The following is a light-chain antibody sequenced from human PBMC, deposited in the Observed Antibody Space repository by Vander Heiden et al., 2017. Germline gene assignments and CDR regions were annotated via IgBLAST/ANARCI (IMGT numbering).Light chain of an antibody. CDR1: QSVLYSSNNKNF. CDR2: WAS. J-gene: IGKJ1*01. CDR3: QQYYSTPWA. V-gene: IGKV4-1*01. Sequence: DIVMTQSPDSLAVSLGERATIKCKSSQSVLYSSNNKNFLAWYQHKPGQPPKLLIYWASTRESGVPDRFSGSGSGTDFTLTISSLQAEDVAVYYCQQYYSTPWAFGQGTKVAIK.